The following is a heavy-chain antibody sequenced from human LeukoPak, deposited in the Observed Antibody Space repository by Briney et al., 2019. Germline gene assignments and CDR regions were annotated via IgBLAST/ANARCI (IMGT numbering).Heavy chain of an antibody. CDR1: GFTISSNY. J-gene: IGHJ4*02. V-gene: IGHV3-66*02. Sequence: PGGSLRLYCAASGFTISSNYMSWVRQAPGKGLEWVSVIYSGGSTYYADSVKGRFTISRDNSKNTLYLQMNSLRVEDTAVYYCAKDLGYGDYLFDYWGQGTLVTVSS. CDR2: IYSGGST. D-gene: IGHD4-17*01. CDR3: AKDLGYGDYLFDY.